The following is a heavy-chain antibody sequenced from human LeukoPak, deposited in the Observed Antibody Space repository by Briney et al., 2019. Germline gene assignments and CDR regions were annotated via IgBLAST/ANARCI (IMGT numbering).Heavy chain of an antibody. D-gene: IGHD6-13*01. CDR2: INPNSGGT. Sequence: GASVKVSCKASGYTFTGYFLHWVRRAPGQGFEWMGWINPNSGGTSYTQTFQGRVTMTRDTSISTAYMELSSLRSDDTAVYYCARAQSLTAPAGTFANSWGQGTLVTVSS. V-gene: IGHV1-2*02. CDR3: ARAQSLTAPAGTFANS. J-gene: IGHJ4*02. CDR1: GYTFTGYF.